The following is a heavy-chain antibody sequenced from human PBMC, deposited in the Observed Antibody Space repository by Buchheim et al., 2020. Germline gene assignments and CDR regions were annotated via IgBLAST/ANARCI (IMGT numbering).Heavy chain of an antibody. CDR1: GGSVDSRTYH. J-gene: IGHJ6*02. Sequence: HVRLQESGPGLVKPSETLSLTCPVSGGSVDSRTYHWRWIRQAPGKGLEWIGHISYTGNTNYSPSLKSRATISIDTSKNQFSLKLTSATAADTAVYYCARDRAGDYDIMTGTYFYGMDVWGQGTT. CDR3: ARDRAGDYDIMTGTYFYGMDV. D-gene: IGHD3-9*01. CDR2: ISYTGNT. V-gene: IGHV4-61*01.